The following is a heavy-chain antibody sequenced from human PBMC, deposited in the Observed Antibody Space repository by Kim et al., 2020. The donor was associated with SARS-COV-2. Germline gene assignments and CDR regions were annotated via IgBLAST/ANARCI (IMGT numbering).Heavy chain of an antibody. J-gene: IGHJ5*02. CDR2: IIPILGIA. CDR3: ARAGRDYYDSSGYYYLLT. CDR1: GGTFSSYA. V-gene: IGHV1-69*04. D-gene: IGHD3-22*01. Sequence: SVKVSCKASGGTFSSYAISWVRQAPGQGLEWMGRIIPILGIANYAQKFQGRVTITADKSTSTAYMELSSLRSEDTAVYYCARAGRDYYDSSGYYYLLTWGQGTLVTVSS.